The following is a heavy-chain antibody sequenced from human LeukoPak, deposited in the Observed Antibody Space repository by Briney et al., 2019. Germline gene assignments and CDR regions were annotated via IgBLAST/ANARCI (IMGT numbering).Heavy chain of an antibody. Sequence: SQTLSLTCTVSCDSISSGGYYWSWIRQHPGKGLEWIGYIYYSGSTYYNPSLKSRVTISVDTSKNQFSLKLSSVTAADTAVYYCARVIGYCSSTSCYSPEFDYWGQGTLVTVSS. CDR3: ARVIGYCSSTSCYSPEFDY. V-gene: IGHV4-31*03. CDR2: IYYSGST. D-gene: IGHD2-2*02. CDR1: CDSISSGGYY. J-gene: IGHJ4*02.